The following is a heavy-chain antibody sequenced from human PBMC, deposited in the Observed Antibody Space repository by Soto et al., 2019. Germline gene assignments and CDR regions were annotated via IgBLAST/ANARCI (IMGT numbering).Heavy chain of an antibody. J-gene: IGHJ5*02. CDR3: AREGGYTYGYWFDP. Sequence: QVQLVQSGAEVKKPGASVKVSCKASGYTFTDYAIHWVRQAPGQRLEWMGWITVGNGNTKYSQKFQGRIAITRDTTGSTAYMELRSLRSEDTAVYYCAREGGYTYGYWFDPWGQGTLVTVSP. D-gene: IGHD5-18*01. V-gene: IGHV1-3*01. CDR1: GYTFTDYA. CDR2: ITVGNGNT.